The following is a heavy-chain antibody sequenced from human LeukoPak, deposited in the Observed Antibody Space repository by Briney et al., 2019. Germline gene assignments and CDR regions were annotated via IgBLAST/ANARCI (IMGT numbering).Heavy chain of an antibody. V-gene: IGHV4-34*01. CDR3: ARRRITIFGVVLGRFDP. J-gene: IGHJ5*02. Sequence: SETLSLTCAVYGGSFSGYYWSWIRQPPGKGLEWIGEINHSGSTNYNPSLKSRVTISVDTSKNQFSLKLSSVTAADTAVYYCARRRITIFGVVLGRFDPWGQGTLVTVSS. D-gene: IGHD3-3*01. CDR2: INHSGST. CDR1: GGSFSGYY.